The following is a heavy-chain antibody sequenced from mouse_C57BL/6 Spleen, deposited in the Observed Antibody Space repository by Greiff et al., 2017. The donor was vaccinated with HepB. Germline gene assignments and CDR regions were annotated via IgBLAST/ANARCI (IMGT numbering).Heavy chain of an antibody. J-gene: IGHJ3*01. CDR2: ISYDGSN. D-gene: IGHD2-4*01. V-gene: IGHV3-6*01. CDR1: GYSITSGYY. CDR3: ARGGHYDSFAY. Sequence: DVKLQESGPGLVKPSQSLSLTCSVTGYSITSGYYWNWIRQFPGNKLEWMGYISYDGSNNYNPSLKNRISITRDTSKNQFFLKLNSVTTEDTATYYCARGGHYDSFAYWGQGTLVTVSA.